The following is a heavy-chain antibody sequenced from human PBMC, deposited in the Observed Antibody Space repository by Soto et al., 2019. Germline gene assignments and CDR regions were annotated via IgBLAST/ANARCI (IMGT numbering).Heavy chain of an antibody. D-gene: IGHD1-1*01. CDR1: GDSVSSNSAG. V-gene: IGHV6-1*01. CDR2: TYYRSKWYF. J-gene: IGHJ6*03. Sequence: SQPLSLTCAISGDSVSSNSAGWNWIRQTPSRGLEWLGRTYYRSKWYFNYAVSVESRITINPDTSKNQFSLQLSSVTPDDMAVYYCARGSWDDVSGHYYMDVWGKGTTVTVS. CDR3: ARGSWDDVSGHYYMDV.